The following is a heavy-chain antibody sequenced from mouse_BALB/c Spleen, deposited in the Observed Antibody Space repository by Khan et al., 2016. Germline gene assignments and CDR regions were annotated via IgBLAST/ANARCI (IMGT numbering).Heavy chain of an antibody. CDR2: ISHSGST. CDR3: ARYDGSTYVRGIDY. Sequence: VQLKQSGPSLVKLSQTLSLTCSVTGDSITSGYWNWIRKFPGNKLEYMGYISHSGSTYYNPSLKSRISITRDTSKNQYYMQLNSVTTEDTATYYCARYDGSTYVRGIDYWGQGTSVTVSS. V-gene: IGHV3-8*02. D-gene: IGHD1-1*01. CDR1: GDSITSGY. J-gene: IGHJ4*01.